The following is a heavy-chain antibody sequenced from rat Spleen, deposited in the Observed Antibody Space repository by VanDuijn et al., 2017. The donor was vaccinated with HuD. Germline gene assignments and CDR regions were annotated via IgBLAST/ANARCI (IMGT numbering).Heavy chain of an antibody. CDR2: ISSDGGRN. V-gene: IGHV5-29*01. CDR1: GFTFRNFD. D-gene: IGHD1-9*01. J-gene: IGHJ2*01. Sequence: EVQLVESDGGLVQPGRSLKLSCEASGFTFRNFDMAWVRQAPTKGLEWVATISSDGGRNFYRDSVKGRFTISRDNAKSSLYLQMDSLRSEDTATYYCARRHYGYTDYFDYWGQGVMVTVSS. CDR3: ARRHYGYTDYFDY.